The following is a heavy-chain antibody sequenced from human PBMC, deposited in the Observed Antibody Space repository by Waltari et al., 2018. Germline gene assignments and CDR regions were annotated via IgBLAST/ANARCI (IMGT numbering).Heavy chain of an antibody. D-gene: IGHD6-6*01. Sequence: QVQLVQSGAEVKKPGASVKVSCKASGYTFTGYYMHWVRQAPGQGLGWMERINPNSVGTNYAQKFQGRVTRTRDTSISTAYMELSRLRSDDTAVYYCARPSSGFDYWGQGTLVTVSS. V-gene: IGHV1-2*06. CDR2: INPNSVGT. J-gene: IGHJ4*02. CDR1: GYTFTGYY. CDR3: ARPSSGFDY.